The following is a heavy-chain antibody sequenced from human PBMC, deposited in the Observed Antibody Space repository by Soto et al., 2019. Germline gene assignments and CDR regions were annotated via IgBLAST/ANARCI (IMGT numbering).Heavy chain of an antibody. CDR2: ISFDGNNG. CDR3: ARDRSDV. Sequence: QVQLVESGGGVVRPGRSLRLSCAASGFTLRRYAMYWVRQAPGKGLEWVAFISFDGNNGYADSVKGRFTISRDNSKNTVYLQMNSLRGEDTAVDYCARDRSDVWGQGTLVTVSS. V-gene: IGHV3-30-3*01. CDR1: GFTLRRYA. J-gene: IGHJ4*02.